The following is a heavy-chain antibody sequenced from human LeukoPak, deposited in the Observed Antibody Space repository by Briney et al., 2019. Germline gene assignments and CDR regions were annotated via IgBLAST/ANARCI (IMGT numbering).Heavy chain of an antibody. CDR2: FYHSGST. D-gene: IGHD1-1*01. Sequence: SETLSLTCTVSGVSTSSYYWSWIRQSPEKGLEWISYFYHSGSTNYNPSLRSRVTISVDTSKNQFTLRLTSVTAADTAVYYCARYNWNYGLFDDWGQGTLVTVSS. J-gene: IGHJ4*02. V-gene: IGHV4-59*01. CDR1: GVSTSSYY. CDR3: ARYNWNYGLFDD.